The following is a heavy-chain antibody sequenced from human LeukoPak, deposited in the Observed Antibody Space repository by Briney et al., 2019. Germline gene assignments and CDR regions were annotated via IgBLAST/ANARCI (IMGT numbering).Heavy chain of an antibody. Sequence: PSETLSLTCTVSGGSISSYYWSWIRQPPGKGLEWIGEINHSGSTNYNPSLKSRVTISVDTSKNQFSLKLSSVTAADTAVYYCARGRRDYVWGSYRYSPIDYWGQGTLVTVSS. D-gene: IGHD3-16*02. J-gene: IGHJ4*02. CDR1: GGSISSYY. CDR2: INHSGST. CDR3: ARGRRDYVWGSYRYSPIDY. V-gene: IGHV4-34*01.